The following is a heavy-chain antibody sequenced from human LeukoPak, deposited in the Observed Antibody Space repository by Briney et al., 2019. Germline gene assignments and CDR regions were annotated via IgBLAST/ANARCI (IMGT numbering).Heavy chain of an antibody. CDR3: ASHSYGYNH. D-gene: IGHD3-16*01. CDR1: GFTFSSYA. J-gene: IGHJ5*02. Sequence: GGSLRLSCAASGFTFSSYAMSWVRQAPGKGLEWVANIKQDGSEKNYVDSVKGRFTIFRDNARNSLYLQMNSLRAEDTAVYYCASHSYGYNHWGQGTLVIVSS. V-gene: IGHV3-7*01. CDR2: IKQDGSEK.